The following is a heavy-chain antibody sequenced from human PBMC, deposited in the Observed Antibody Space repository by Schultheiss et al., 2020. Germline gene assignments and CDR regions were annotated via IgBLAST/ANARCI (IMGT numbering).Heavy chain of an antibody. D-gene: IGHD3-3*01. V-gene: IGHV3-7*03. CDR2: IKQDGSEK. J-gene: IGHJ6*02. CDR1: GFTFSNAW. Sequence: GGSLRLSCAASGFTFSNAWMSWVRQAPGKGLEWVANIKQDGSEKYYVDSVKGRFTISRDNAKNSLYLQMNSLRAEDTAVYYCAREGKPAQPLEWSYEVHYYYYGMDVWGQGTTVTVSS. CDR3: AREGKPAQPLEWSYEVHYYYYGMDV.